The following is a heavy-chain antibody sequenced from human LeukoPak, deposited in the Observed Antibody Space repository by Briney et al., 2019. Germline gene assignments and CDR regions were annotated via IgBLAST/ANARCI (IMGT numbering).Heavy chain of an antibody. CDR2: IRYDGTNK. Sequence: GGSLRLSCAASGFTFSSYSMNWVRQAPGKGLEWVAFIRYDGTNKYYADSVKGRFTLSRDNSKNTLYLQMNSLRAEDTAVYYCAKARNDASDIWGQGTMVTVSS. J-gene: IGHJ3*02. CDR1: GFTFSSYS. V-gene: IGHV3-30*02. D-gene: IGHD4-11*01. CDR3: AKARNDASDI.